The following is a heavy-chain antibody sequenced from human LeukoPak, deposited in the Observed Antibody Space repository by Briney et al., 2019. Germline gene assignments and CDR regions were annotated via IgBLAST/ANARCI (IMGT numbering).Heavy chain of an antibody. CDR1: GFTFSNYA. J-gene: IGHJ4*02. Sequence: PGGSLRLSCAASGFTFSNYAINWVRQAPGKGLEWVSVISGSDDFIYYSDSVKGRFTISRDNSKNTLYLQMNSLRVEDTAIYFCAKDRNEYSSSYIDHWGQGTLVTVSS. V-gene: IGHV3-23*01. CDR2: ISGSDDFI. CDR3: AKDRNEYSSSYIDH. D-gene: IGHD6-6*01.